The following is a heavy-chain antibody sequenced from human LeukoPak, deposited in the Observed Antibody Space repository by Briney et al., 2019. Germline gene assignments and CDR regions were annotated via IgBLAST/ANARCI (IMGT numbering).Heavy chain of an antibody. J-gene: IGHJ4*02. Sequence: GGSLRLSCAASGFTVSGHYMSWVRQAPGKGLEWVSAISTSGVGTYYADSVKGRFTISRDNSKNTLYLQMNSLRAEDTAIYYCTRGSYGDYDYWGQGTLVTVSS. CDR1: GFTVSGHY. CDR2: ISTSGVGT. CDR3: TRGSYGDYDY. D-gene: IGHD4-17*01. V-gene: IGHV3-23*05.